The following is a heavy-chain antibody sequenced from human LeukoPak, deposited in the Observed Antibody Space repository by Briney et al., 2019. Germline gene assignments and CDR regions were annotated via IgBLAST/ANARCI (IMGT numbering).Heavy chain of an antibody. D-gene: IGHD6-19*01. CDR2: IYYSGST. J-gene: IGHJ4*02. CDR3: ARLSPEYSSGWTDY. V-gene: IGHV4-39*01. CDR1: GGSISSSSYY. Sequence: SETLSLTCTVSGGSISSSSYYWGWIRQPPGKGLEWIGSIYYSGSTYYNPSLKSRVTISVGTSKNQFSLKLSSVTAADTAVYYCARLSPEYSSGWTDYWGQGTLVTVSS.